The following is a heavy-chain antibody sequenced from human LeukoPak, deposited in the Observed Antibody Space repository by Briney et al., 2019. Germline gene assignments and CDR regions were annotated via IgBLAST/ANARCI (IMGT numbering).Heavy chain of an antibody. J-gene: IGHJ4*02. CDR1: GYNFTSYY. Sequence: ASVKVSCKASGYNFTSYYMHWVRQAPGQGLEWMGIINPSGGTTSYAQKFQGRVTVTRDTSTSTAYMELRSLRSDDTAVYYCARDPGSYRSDYWGQGTLVTVSS. CDR3: ARDPGSYRSDY. CDR2: INPSGGTT. D-gene: IGHD3-16*02. V-gene: IGHV1-46*01.